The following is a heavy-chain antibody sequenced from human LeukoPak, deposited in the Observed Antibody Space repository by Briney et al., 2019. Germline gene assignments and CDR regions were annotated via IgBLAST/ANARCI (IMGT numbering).Heavy chain of an antibody. V-gene: IGHV3-48*02. Sequence: GGSLRLSCAASGVTFSSYSMNWVRQAPGKGLEWVSYISSNSNLIYYADSVKGRFTISRDNAKNSPYLQMNSLRDEDTAVYYCARDGYKTYGMDVWGQGTTVTVSS. CDR2: ISSNSNLI. J-gene: IGHJ6*02. CDR3: ARDGYKTYGMDV. CDR1: GVTFSSYS. D-gene: IGHD5-24*01.